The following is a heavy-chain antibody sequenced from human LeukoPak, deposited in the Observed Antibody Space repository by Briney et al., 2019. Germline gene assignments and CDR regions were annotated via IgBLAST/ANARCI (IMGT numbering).Heavy chain of an antibody. CDR3: ARQEVVGARNAFDI. J-gene: IGHJ3*02. CDR2: IYPDDSDA. V-gene: IGHV5-51*01. D-gene: IGHD1-26*01. CDR1: GYSFTTYW. Sequence: GESLKISRKGSGYSFTTYWIGWVRQMPGKGLEWMGIIYPDDSDARYSPSFQGQVIMSADRSISTAYLQWSSLKASDTAMYYCARQEVVGARNAFDIWGQGTMVTVSS.